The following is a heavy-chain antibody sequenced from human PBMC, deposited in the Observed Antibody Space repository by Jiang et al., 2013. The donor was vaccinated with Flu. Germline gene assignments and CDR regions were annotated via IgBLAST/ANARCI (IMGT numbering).Heavy chain of an antibody. CDR2: INPNGGDT. V-gene: IGHV1-2*02. J-gene: IGHJ5*02. CDR1: GYTFTDYY. D-gene: IGHD5-18*01. Sequence: VQLVESGAEVKKPGASVKVSCKASGYTFTDYYMNWVRQAPGQRLEWMGWINPNGGDTNYAQKFEGRVTMTRDTPISTAYMELSRLTSDDTAVYYCARDVADTSSSVWFDPGAREPWSPSPQ. CDR3: ARDVADTSSSVWFDP.